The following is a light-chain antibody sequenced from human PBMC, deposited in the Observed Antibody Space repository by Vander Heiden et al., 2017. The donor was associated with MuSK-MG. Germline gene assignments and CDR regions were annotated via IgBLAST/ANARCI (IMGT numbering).Light chain of an antibody. J-gene: IGLJ3*02. CDR2: GNS. CDR1: SNNIGSYD. Sequence: QSALTQEASVSGTVGQKVTLSCTGNSNNIGSYDVGWYQQISHGVPKTVMFGNSLPSGIPDRFSGSKSGTTASLTISGLQPDDEADYYCSTWDASLSARVFGGGTKVTV. CDR3: STWDASLSARV. V-gene: IGLV1-44*01.